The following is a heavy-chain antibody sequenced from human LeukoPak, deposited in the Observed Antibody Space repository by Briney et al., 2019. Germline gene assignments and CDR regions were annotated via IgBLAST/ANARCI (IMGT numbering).Heavy chain of an antibody. CDR3: ASEDGTAMAASDY. Sequence: ASVKVSCKAPGYTFTSYYIHWVRQAPGQGLEWMGITNPSGGSTSYAQKFQGRVTMTRDTSTSTVYMELSSLRSEDTAVYYCASEDGTAMAASDYWGQGTLVTVSS. CDR1: GYTFTSYY. V-gene: IGHV1-46*01. D-gene: IGHD5-18*01. J-gene: IGHJ4*02. CDR2: TNPSGGST.